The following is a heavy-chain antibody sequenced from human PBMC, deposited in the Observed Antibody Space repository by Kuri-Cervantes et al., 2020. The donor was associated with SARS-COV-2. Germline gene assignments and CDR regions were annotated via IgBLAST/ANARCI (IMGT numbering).Heavy chain of an antibody. Sequence: GRSLRLSCAASGFTFSSYWMSWVRQAPGKGLEWVANIKQDGSEKYYVDSVKGRFTISRDNAKNSLYLQMNSLRAEDTAVYYCARVQDYYSNSQFDYWGQGTLVTVSS. CDR2: IKQDGSEK. V-gene: IGHV3-7*05. J-gene: IGHJ4*02. CDR3: ARVQDYYSNSQFDY. D-gene: IGHD4-11*01. CDR1: GFTFSSYW.